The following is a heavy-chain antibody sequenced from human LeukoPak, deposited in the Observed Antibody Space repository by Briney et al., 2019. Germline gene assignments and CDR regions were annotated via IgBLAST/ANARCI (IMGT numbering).Heavy chain of an antibody. D-gene: IGHD2-2*01. V-gene: IGHV3-9*01. CDR3: AKVGQYLYFDY. CDR2: ISWNSGSI. J-gene: IGHJ4*02. CDR1: GFTFDDYA. Sequence: GRSLRLSCAASGFTFDDYAMHWVRQAPGKGLEWVSGISWNSGSIGYADSVKGRFTISRDNAKNSLYLQMNSLRAEDTALYYRAKVGQYLYFDYWGQGTLVTVSS.